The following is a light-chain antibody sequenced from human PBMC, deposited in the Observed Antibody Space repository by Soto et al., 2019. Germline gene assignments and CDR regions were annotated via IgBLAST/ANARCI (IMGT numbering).Light chain of an antibody. CDR3: QETNKPPT. Sequence: DILMTQSPSSVSASVGDRVTITCRASQGISTWLVWYQQKQAKATKLLIYAASRLQSGVPSRFSGSGSRTDFPLTSSSLQPDYFATYYYQETNKPPTFGQGTRLEIK. J-gene: IGKJ5*01. CDR1: QGISTW. CDR2: AAS. V-gene: IGKV1D-12*01.